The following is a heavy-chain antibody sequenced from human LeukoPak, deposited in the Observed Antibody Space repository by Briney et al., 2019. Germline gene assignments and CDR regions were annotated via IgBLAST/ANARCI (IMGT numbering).Heavy chain of an antibody. Sequence: GESLEISCKGSGYSFTSYWIGWVRQMPGKGLEWMGIIYPGDSDTRYSPSFQGQVTISADKSISTAYLQWSSLKASDTAMYYCARLNYYDSSAVKWFDPWGQGTLVTVSS. CDR2: IYPGDSDT. J-gene: IGHJ5*02. V-gene: IGHV5-51*01. CDR3: ARLNYYDSSAVKWFDP. CDR1: GYSFTSYW. D-gene: IGHD3-22*01.